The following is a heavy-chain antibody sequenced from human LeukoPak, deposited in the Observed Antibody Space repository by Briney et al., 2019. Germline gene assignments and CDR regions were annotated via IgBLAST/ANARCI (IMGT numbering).Heavy chain of an antibody. D-gene: IGHD3-22*01. CDR3: ARGSPPRRNYDSRGYYSYYFDY. Sequence: ASVKVSCKASGYTFTTHYMHWVRQPPGQGLEWMGIINPSGGSTSYTQKRQGRVTMTRDTSTTTVYMELSSLRSEDTAVYYCARGSPPRRNYDSRGYYSYYFDYWGQGTLVTVSS. V-gene: IGHV1-46*01. CDR2: INPSGGST. J-gene: IGHJ4*02. CDR1: GYTFTTHY.